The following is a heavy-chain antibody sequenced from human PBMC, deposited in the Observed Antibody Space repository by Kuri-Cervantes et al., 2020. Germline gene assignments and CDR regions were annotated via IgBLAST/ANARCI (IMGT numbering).Heavy chain of an antibody. CDR2: ISSSSSYI. D-gene: IGHD2-21*01. V-gene: IGHV3-21*04. CDR1: GFTFSSYS. Sequence: GGSLRLSCAASGFTFSSYSMNWVRQAPGKGLERVSSISSSSSYIYYADSVKGRFTISRDNAKNSLYLQMNSLRAEDTAFYYCTKETHSIFVLSFKGGDAFDIWGQGTMVTVSS. CDR3: TKETHSIFVLSFKGGDAFDI. J-gene: IGHJ3*02.